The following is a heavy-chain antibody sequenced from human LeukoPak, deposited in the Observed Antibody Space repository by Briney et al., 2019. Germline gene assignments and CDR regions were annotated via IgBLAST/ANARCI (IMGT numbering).Heavy chain of an antibody. Sequence: TGGSLTLSYAAAGFTFSNYWMTWVRQAPGKGLEWLAHKNQDGSNENHMDSAKARSTISRDNAKNSLSLQMNSLRAEDTAVYYCVRDGGVSGYDLLDYWGQGTLVTVSS. CDR3: VRDGGVSGYDLLDY. V-gene: IGHV3-7*01. CDR2: KNQDGSNE. J-gene: IGHJ4*02. CDR1: GFTFSNYW. D-gene: IGHD5-12*01.